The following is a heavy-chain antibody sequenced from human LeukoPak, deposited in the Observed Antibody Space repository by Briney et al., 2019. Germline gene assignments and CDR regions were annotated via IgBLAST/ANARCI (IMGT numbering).Heavy chain of an antibody. J-gene: IGHJ4*02. V-gene: IGHV3-53*01. CDR3: AVIYSGTYYGISY. CDR1: GFTVSTNY. Sequence: GGSLRLSCAASGFTVSTNYMTWVRQAPGKGLDWVSVVYSGGSTYYADSVKGRFTVSRDNSKNTLYLQMDSLRAEDTAMYYCAVIYSGTYYGISYWGQGTLVTVSS. D-gene: IGHD1-26*01. CDR2: VYSGGST.